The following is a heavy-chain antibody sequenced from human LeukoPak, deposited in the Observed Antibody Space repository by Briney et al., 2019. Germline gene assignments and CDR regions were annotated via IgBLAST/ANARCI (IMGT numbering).Heavy chain of an antibody. D-gene: IGHD1-26*01. CDR1: GFIVSSSY. CDR3: ARDRVGATSTALGFEF. V-gene: IGHV3-21*01. Sequence: GGSLRLSCAASGFIVSSSYMSWVRQAPGKGLEWVSSISSGSSYIHYADPLKGRFTISRDNAKNSLYLQMDSLRAEDTAVYYCARDRVGATSTALGFEFWGQGTLVTVSP. CDR2: ISSGSSYI. J-gene: IGHJ4*02.